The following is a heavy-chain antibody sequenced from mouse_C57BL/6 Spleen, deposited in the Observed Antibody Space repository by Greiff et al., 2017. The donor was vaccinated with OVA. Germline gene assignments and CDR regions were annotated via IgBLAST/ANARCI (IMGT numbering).Heavy chain of an antibody. D-gene: IGHD2-3*01. V-gene: IGHV1-50*01. J-gene: IGHJ2*01. CDR3: ARRWGY. Sequence: VKLQQPGAELVKPGASVKLSCKASGYTFTSYWMQWVKQRPGQGLEWIGEIDPSDSYTNYNQKFKGKATLTVDTSSSTAYMQLSSLTSEDSAVYYCARRWGYWGQGTTLTVSS. CDR1: GYTFTSYW. CDR2: IDPSDSYT.